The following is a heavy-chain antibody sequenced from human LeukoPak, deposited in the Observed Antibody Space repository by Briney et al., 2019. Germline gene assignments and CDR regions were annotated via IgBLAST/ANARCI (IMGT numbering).Heavy chain of an antibody. J-gene: IGHJ5*02. Sequence: GGSLRLSCAASGFTFSSYGMHWVRQAPGKGLEWVAVIWYDGSNKYYADSVKGRFTISRDNSKSTLYLQMNSLRAEDTAVYYCAKGGTLGYCSSTSCYTVPWFDPWGQGTLVTVSS. CDR3: AKGGTLGYCSSTSCYTVPWFDP. CDR2: IWYDGSNK. CDR1: GFTFSSYG. D-gene: IGHD2-2*02. V-gene: IGHV3-33*06.